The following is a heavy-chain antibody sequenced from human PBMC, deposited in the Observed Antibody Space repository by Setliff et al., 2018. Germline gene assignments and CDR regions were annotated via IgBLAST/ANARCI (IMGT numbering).Heavy chain of an antibody. Sequence: SGGSLRLSCAASGFTFINYYMTWIRQAPGKGLEWISYIHDSGNPTYYADSVKGRFTVSRDNAKNSLYLQMTSLRAEDTAIYYCARTTGYRLEGDFDYWGQGTLVTVSS. J-gene: IGHJ4*02. D-gene: IGHD3-16*01. CDR3: ARTTGYRLEGDFDY. V-gene: IGHV3-11*01. CDR1: GFTFINYY. CDR2: IHDSGNPT.